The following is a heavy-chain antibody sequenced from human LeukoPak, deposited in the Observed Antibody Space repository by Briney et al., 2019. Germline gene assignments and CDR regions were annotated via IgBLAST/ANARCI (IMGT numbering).Heavy chain of an antibody. J-gene: IGHJ3*02. CDR1: GYTLTSYD. Sequence: ASVKVSCKASGYTLTSYDINWVRQATGQGLEWMGWMNPNSGNTGYAQKFQGRVTMTRNTSISTAYMELSSLRSEDTAVYYCASPVGATTVRAFDIWGQGTMVTVSS. V-gene: IGHV1-8*01. D-gene: IGHD1-26*01. CDR3: ASPVGATTVRAFDI. CDR2: MNPNSGNT.